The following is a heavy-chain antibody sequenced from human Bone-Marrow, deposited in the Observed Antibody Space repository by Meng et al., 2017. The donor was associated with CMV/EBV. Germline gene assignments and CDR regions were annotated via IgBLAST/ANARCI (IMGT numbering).Heavy chain of an antibody. D-gene: IGHD3-3*01. V-gene: IGHV3-7*01. CDR3: ARPGYDFWSGYWAYYFDY. CDR1: GFTFSSYW. CDR2: IKQDGSEK. J-gene: IGHJ4*02. Sequence: GESLKISCAASGFTFSSYWMSWVRQAPGKGLEWVANIKQDGSEKYYVDSVKGRFTISRDNAKNSLYLQMNSLRAEDTAVYYCARPGYDFWSGYWAYYFDYWGQGTLVTFTS.